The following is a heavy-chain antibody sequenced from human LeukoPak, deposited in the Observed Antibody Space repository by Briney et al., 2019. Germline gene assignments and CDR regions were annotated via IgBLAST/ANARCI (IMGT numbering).Heavy chain of an antibody. V-gene: IGHV1-2*02. J-gene: IGHJ4*02. CDR3: ARVRYRLAETYIDY. D-gene: IGHD3-16*01. CDR1: GYTFSSYA. Sequence: ASVKVSCKASGYTFSSYAMNWVRQAPGQGLEWMGWINPNSGDTNYAQKFQGRVTMTRDTSISTAYMELSRLRSDDTAVYYCARVRYRLAETYIDYWGQGTLVTVSS. CDR2: INPNSGDT.